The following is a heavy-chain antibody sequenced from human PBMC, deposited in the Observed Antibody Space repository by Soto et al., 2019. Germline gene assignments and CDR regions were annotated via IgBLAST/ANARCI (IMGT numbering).Heavy chain of an antibody. CDR1: VDSVSSNSAA. V-gene: IGHV6-1*01. CDR3: ASESRTKHAFGLDY. Sequence: SQTLSLTCAISVDSVSSNSAAWNLISQSPSRGLEWLGRTYYRSKWYNNYAVSVKSRITINPDTSKNQFSLQLNSVTPEDTAVYYCASESRTKHAFGLDYWGQGTLVTVSS. D-gene: IGHD2-2*01. J-gene: IGHJ4*02. CDR2: TYYRSKWYN.